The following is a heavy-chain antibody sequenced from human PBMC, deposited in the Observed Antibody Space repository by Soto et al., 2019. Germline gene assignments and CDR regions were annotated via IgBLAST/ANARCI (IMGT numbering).Heavy chain of an antibody. Sequence: SVKVSCKASGYTFTGYYMHWVRQAPGQGLEWMGWINPNSGGTNYAQKFQGRVTMTRDTSISTAYMELSRLRSDDTAVYYCARDSTYGSGSYYYYYGMDVWGQGTTVTVSS. CDR2: INPNSGGT. CDR3: ARDSTYGSGSYYYYYGMDV. CDR1: GYTFTGYY. J-gene: IGHJ6*02. D-gene: IGHD3-10*01. V-gene: IGHV1-2*02.